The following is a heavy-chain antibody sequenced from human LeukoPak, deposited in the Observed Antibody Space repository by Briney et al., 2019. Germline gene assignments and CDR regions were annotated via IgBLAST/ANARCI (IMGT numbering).Heavy chain of an antibody. CDR2: IIPIFGTA. Sequence: ASVKVSCKASGGTFSSYAISWVRQAPGQGLEWMGGIIPIFGTANYAQKFQGRVTITADESTSTAYMELSSLRSEDTAVYYCARESLPRYYYDSSGRNYFDYWGQGTLVTVSS. V-gene: IGHV1-69*13. J-gene: IGHJ4*02. CDR3: ARESLPRYYYDSSGRNYFDY. D-gene: IGHD3-22*01. CDR1: GGTFSSYA.